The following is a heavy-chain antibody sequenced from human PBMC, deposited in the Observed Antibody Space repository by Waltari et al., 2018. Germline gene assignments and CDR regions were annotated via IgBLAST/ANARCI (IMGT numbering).Heavy chain of an antibody. V-gene: IGHV3-48*04. J-gene: IGHJ4*02. CDR2: ISSSSSAI. CDR1: AFTFNIYT. D-gene: IGHD2-21*01. Sequence: EVHLVESGGGFVQPGGSLRLSCAASAFTFNIYTMSWVRQAPGNGPEWIAYISSSSSAIYHADSVEGRFTSSRDNAKNSLYLQMSSLRAEDTAVYYCARHLRPYCVGDCYSGLAYWGQGTLVTVSS. CDR3: ARHLRPYCVGDCYSGLAY.